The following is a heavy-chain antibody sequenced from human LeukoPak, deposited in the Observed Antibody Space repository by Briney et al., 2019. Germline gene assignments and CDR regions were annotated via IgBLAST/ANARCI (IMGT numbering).Heavy chain of an antibody. V-gene: IGHV3-30*02. CDR2: IRYDGSNK. CDR3: AKGPYYDILTGYSPLDY. Sequence: GGSLRLSCAASGFTFSSYGMHWVRQAPGKGLEWVAFIRYDGSNKYYADSVKGRFTISRDNSKNTLYLQMNSLRAEDTAVYYCAKGPYYDILTGYSPLDYWGQGTLVTVSS. CDR1: GFTFSSYG. D-gene: IGHD3-9*01. J-gene: IGHJ4*02.